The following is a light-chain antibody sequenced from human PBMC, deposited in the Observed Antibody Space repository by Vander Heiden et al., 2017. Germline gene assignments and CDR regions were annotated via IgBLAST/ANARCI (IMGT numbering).Light chain of an antibody. Sequence: QSALTQPASVSGSPGQSITISCTGTRSDVGAYNIVSWYQQHPGKAPKLIIYDVNNRPSGVSNRFSGSKSGNTASLTISGLQAEDEADYYCTSYTTSNTHVFGAGTKVTVL. CDR2: DVN. CDR3: TSYTTSNTHV. CDR1: RSDVGAYNI. V-gene: IGLV2-14*01. J-gene: IGLJ1*01.